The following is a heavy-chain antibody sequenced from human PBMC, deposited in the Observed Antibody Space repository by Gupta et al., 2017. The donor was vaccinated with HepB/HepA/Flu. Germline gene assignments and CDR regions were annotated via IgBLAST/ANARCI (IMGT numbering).Heavy chain of an antibody. J-gene: IGHJ4*02. D-gene: IGHD1-26*01. CDR1: GGSFSGYY. V-gene: IGHV4-34*01. CDR2: INHSGST. Sequence: QVQLQQWGAGLLKPSETLSLTCAVYGGSFSGYYWSWFRQPPGKGLEWIGEINHSGSTNYNPSLKSRVTISVDTSKNQFSLKLSSVTAADTAVYYCASHEAEGGSYSYWGQGTLVTVSS. CDR3: ASHEAEGGSYSY.